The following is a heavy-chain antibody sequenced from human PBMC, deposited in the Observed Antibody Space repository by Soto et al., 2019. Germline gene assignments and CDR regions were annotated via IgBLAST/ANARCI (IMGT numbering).Heavy chain of an antibody. J-gene: IGHJ4*02. D-gene: IGHD3-3*01. CDR2: IDASGST. CDR3: ARGGHDFWSGPFDY. CDR1: DGSISTYY. Sequence: ETLSLTCTVSDGSISTYYCNWIRQPAGKGLEWIGRIDASGSTDYDPSLKSRVTMSVDTSKNQFSLRLSSVTAADTAVYYCARGGHDFWSGPFDYWGQGAQVTVSS. V-gene: IGHV4-4*07.